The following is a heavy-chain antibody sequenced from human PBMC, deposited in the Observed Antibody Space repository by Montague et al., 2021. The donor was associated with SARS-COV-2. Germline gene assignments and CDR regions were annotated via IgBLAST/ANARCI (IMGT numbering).Heavy chain of an antibody. Sequence: CAISGDSVSRNRVAWSWIRQSPSTGLEWLGRPYYRSKWYSDYAPSVRGRLTVNPDASKNEFSLELNYVTPEDTAVYYCVRYSGWFYFDFWGQGTLVTVSS. J-gene: IGHJ4*02. CDR2: PYYRSKWYS. CDR3: VRYSGWFYFDF. D-gene: IGHD6-19*01. V-gene: IGHV6-1*01. CDR1: GDSVSRNRVA.